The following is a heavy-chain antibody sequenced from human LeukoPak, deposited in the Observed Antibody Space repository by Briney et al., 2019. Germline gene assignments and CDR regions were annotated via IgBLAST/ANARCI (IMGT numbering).Heavy chain of an antibody. Sequence: GGALXLSCVASGFTFSNTYMRWGRQAPGKGLQWVGRIKSESDGGTTDFAAPVKGRFIISRDDSRNTLFLQMNSLKTEDTALYYCATRPAFDSWGQGTMVTVSS. CDR1: GFTFSNTY. V-gene: IGHV3-15*01. CDR3: ATRPAFDS. CDR2: IKSESDGGTT. J-gene: IGHJ3*01.